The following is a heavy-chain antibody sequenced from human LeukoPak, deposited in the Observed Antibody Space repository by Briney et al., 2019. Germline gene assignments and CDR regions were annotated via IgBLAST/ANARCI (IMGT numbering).Heavy chain of an antibody. CDR2: ISSSSSYI. Sequence: GGSLRLSCAASGFTFSSYSMNWVRQAPGKGLEWVSSISSSSSYIYYADSVKGRFTISGDNAKNSLYLQMNSLRAEDTAVYYCARDPSGAVAGNYWGQGTLVTVSS. CDR3: ARDPSGAVAGNY. J-gene: IGHJ4*02. V-gene: IGHV3-21*01. D-gene: IGHD6-19*01. CDR1: GFTFSSYS.